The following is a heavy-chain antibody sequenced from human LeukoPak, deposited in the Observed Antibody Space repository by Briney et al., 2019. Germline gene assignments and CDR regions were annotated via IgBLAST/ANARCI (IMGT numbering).Heavy chain of an antibody. D-gene: IGHD6-6*01. V-gene: IGHV5-51*01. J-gene: IGHJ6*03. CDR1: GYSSTSYW. Sequence: GESLKISCKGSGYSSTSYWIGWVRQMPGKGLEWIGIIYPGDSDTRYSPSFQGQVTISADKSISTAYLQWSSLKASDTAMYYCARQRGSIAAPPNYYYYYMDVWGKGTTVTVSS. CDR2: IYPGDSDT. CDR3: ARQRGSIAAPPNYYYYYMDV.